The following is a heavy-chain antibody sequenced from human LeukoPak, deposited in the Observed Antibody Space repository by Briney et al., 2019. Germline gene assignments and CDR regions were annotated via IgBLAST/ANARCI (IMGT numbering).Heavy chain of an antibody. J-gene: IGHJ4*02. Sequence: PGGSLRLSCAASGFTFSSYWMNWARQAPGKGLEWVASINHNGNVNYYVDSVKGRFTISRDNAKNSLYLQMSNLRAEDTAVYYCARLQPTGYSSSYFDYWGQGTLVTVSS. CDR3: ARLQPTGYSSSYFDY. CDR2: INHNGNVN. V-gene: IGHV3-7*03. D-gene: IGHD6-13*01. CDR1: GFTFSSYW.